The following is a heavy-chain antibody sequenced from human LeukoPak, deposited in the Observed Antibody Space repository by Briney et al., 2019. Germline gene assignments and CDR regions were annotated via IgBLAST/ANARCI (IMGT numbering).Heavy chain of an antibody. CDR3: ASETTRGYSYGSPTDGFDL. D-gene: IGHD5-18*01. V-gene: IGHV3-21*01. J-gene: IGHJ3*01. CDR1: GFTVSSNS. Sequence: GGSLRLSCTVSGFTVSSNSMSWVRQTPGKGLEWVSSISSSSSYIYYANSVKGRFTISRDNARKSLFLQMNSLRAEDTAVYYCASETTRGYSYGSPTDGFDLWGQGTMVTVSS. CDR2: ISSSSSYI.